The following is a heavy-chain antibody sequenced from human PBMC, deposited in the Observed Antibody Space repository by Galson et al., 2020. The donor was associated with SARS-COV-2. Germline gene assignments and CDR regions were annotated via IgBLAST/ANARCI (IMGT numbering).Heavy chain of an antibody. CDR1: GYTFTSYG. V-gene: IGHV1-18*04. CDR2: ISAYNGNT. J-gene: IGHJ6*02. CDR3: ARLVGAETSPHAPTDDYYYYYGMDL. D-gene: IGHD1-26*01. Sequence: ASVKVSCKASGYTFTSYGISWVRQAPGQGLEWMGWISAYNGNTNYAQKLQGRVTMTTDTSTSTAYMELRSLRSDDTAVYYCARLVGAETSPHAPTDDYYYYYGMDLWGQGTTVTVSS.